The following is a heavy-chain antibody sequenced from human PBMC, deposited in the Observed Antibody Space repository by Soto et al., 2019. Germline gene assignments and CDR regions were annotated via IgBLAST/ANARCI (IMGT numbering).Heavy chain of an antibody. CDR2: IYYSGST. V-gene: IGHV4-39*01. CDR3: ARHSGWDGSGSYLNWFDP. CDR1: GGSISSSSYY. J-gene: IGHJ5*02. Sequence: LSLTCTVSGGSISSSSYYWGWIRQPPGKGLEWIGSIYYSGSTYYNPSLKSRVTISVDTSKNQFSLKLSSVTAADTAVYYCARHSGWDGSGSYLNWFDPWGQGTLVTVSS. D-gene: IGHD3-10*01.